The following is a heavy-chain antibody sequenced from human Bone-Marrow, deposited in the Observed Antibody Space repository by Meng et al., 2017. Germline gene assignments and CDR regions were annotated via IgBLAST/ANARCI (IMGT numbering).Heavy chain of an antibody. Sequence: SETLSLTCTVSGYSISSGYYWGWIRQPPGKGLEWIGSIYHSGSTYYNPSLKSRVTISVDTSKNQFSLKLSSVTAADTAVYYCVAAIATTVVTTVGAFDIWGQGTMVTVSS. CDR3: VAAIATTVVTTVGAFDI. J-gene: IGHJ3*02. CDR1: GYSISSGYY. D-gene: IGHD4-23*01. CDR2: IYHSGST. V-gene: IGHV4-38-2*02.